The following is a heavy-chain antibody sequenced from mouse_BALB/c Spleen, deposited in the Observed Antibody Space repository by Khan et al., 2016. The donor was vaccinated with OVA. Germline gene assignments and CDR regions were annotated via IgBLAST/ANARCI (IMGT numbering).Heavy chain of an antibody. CDR2: IWSDGST. CDR1: GFFLTNYG. J-gene: IGHJ4*01. V-gene: IGHV2-6-1*01. Sequence: QVQLKESGPGLVAPSQSLSITCTISGFFLTNYGIHWVRQPPGKGLEWLVGIWSDGSTTYNSDLKSRLGISTDNSKSQVFLKMNSLQTDDTAMYYCARQPDYHYYIMDYWGQGTSVTVSS. D-gene: IGHD1-1*02. CDR3: ARQPDYHYYIMDY.